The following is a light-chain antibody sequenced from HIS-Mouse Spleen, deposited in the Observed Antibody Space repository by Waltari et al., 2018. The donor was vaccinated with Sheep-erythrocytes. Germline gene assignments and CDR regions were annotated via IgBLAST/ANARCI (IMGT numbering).Light chain of an antibody. Sequence: QSALTQPASVSGSPGQSITISCTGTSSDVGSYNLVSWYQQHPGKAPKLMIYEGSKRPSGGSNRCSGSKSGNTASLTISGLQAEDEADYYCCSYAGSFWVFGGGTKLTVL. CDR3: CSYAGSFWV. V-gene: IGLV2-23*01. CDR1: SSDVGSYNL. J-gene: IGLJ3*02. CDR2: EGS.